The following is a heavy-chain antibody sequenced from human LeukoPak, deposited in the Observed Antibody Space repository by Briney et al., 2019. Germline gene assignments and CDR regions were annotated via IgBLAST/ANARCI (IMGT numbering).Heavy chain of an antibody. CDR2: ISSSGSTI. D-gene: IGHD3-3*01. CDR3: AKSPLRFLEWFGGGYYMDV. CDR1: GFTFSSYE. V-gene: IGHV3-48*03. J-gene: IGHJ6*03. Sequence: GGSLRLSCAASGFTFSSYEMNWVRQAPGKGLEWVSYISSSGSTIYYADSVKGRFTISRDNSKNTLYLQMNSLRAEDTAVYYCAKSPLRFLEWFGGGYYMDVWGKGTTVTVSS.